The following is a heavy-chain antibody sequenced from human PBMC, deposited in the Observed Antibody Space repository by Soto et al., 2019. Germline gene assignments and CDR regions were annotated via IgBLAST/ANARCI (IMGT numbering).Heavy chain of an antibody. CDR1: GGSISSYY. J-gene: IGHJ6*03. V-gene: IGHV4-59*08. CDR2: IYYSGST. Sequence: QVQLQESGPGLVKPSETLSLTCTVSGGSISSYYWSWIRQPPGKGLEWIGYIYYSGSTNYNPSLKSRVTISVDTSKNQFSLKLSSVTAADTAVYYCARSPTEFEVYGDYQVYYYYYMDVWGKGTTVTVSS. CDR3: ARSPTEFEVYGDYQVYYYYYMDV. D-gene: IGHD4-17*01.